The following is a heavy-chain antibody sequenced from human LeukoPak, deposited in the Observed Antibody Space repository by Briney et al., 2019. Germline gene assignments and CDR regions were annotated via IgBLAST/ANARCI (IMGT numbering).Heavy chain of an antibody. CDR2: IHYTGAT. J-gene: IGHJ3*02. CDR1: GVSISRSDY. V-gene: IGHV4-31*03. CDR3: AREVDVPSPSVGFDI. Sequence: SQTLSLTCTVSGVSISRSDYWSWIRQAPGKGLEWVGYIHYTGATYYNPSLKSRLTLSLDTSKNQFSLKLSSVTAADTAVYYCAREVDVPSPSVGFDIWGKGTVVTVSS. D-gene: IGHD3-10*02.